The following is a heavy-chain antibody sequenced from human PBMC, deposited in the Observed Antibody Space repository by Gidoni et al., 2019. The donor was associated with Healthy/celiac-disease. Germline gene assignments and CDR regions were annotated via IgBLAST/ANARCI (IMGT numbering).Heavy chain of an antibody. CDR1: GFTFSSYA. Sequence: EVPLLESGGGLVQPGGSLRLSCAASGFTFSSYAMSWVRQAPGKGLEWVSAISGSGGSTYYADSVKGRFTISRDNSKNTLYLQMNSLRAEDTAVYYCAKVGGSGSYYGHWGQGTLVTVSS. V-gene: IGHV3-23*01. D-gene: IGHD3-10*01. CDR2: ISGSGGST. CDR3: AKVGGSGSYYGH. J-gene: IGHJ4*02.